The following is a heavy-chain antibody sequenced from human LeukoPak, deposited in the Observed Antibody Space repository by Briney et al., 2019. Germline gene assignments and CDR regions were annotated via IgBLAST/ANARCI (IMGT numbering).Heavy chain of an antibody. CDR1: GYTFTSYG. CDR3: ARDQVGYSYGGFDY. Sequence: ASVKVSCKASGYTFTSYGISWVRRAPGQGLEWMGWISAYNGNTNYAQKLQGRVTMTTDTSTSTAYMELRSLRSDDTAVYYCARDQVGYSYGGFDYWGQGTLVTVSS. D-gene: IGHD5-18*01. V-gene: IGHV1-18*01. CDR2: ISAYNGNT. J-gene: IGHJ4*02.